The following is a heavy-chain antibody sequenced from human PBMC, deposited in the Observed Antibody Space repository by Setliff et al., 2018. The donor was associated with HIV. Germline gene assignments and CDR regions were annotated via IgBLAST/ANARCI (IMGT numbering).Heavy chain of an antibody. J-gene: IGHJ4*02. D-gene: IGHD6-13*01. CDR1: GFTFSSYS. Sequence: PGESLKISCAASGFTFSSYSMNWVRQAPGKGLEWVSSISSSSSYIYYADSVKGRFTISRDNSKNSLYLQMNSLRVEDTALYYCAKDLGSSWSPFDYWGQGTLVTVSS. CDR2: ISSSSSYI. V-gene: IGHV3-21*04. CDR3: AKDLGSSWSPFDY.